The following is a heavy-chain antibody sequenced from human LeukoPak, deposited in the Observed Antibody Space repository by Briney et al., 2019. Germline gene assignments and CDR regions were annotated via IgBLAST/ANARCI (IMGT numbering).Heavy chain of an antibody. CDR2: ISAYNGNT. CDR1: GYTFTSYG. Sequence: ASVKVSCKASGYTFTSYGISWVRQAPGQGLEWMGWISAYNGNTNYAQKLQGRVTMTIDTSTSTAYMELRSLRSDDTAVYYCARYLRGYSGRKAYYMDVWGKGTTVTVSS. V-gene: IGHV1-18*01. D-gene: IGHD5-12*01. CDR3: ARYLRGYSGRKAYYMDV. J-gene: IGHJ6*03.